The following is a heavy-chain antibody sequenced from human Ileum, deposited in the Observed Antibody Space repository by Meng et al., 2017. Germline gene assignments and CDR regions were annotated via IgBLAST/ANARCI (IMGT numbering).Heavy chain of an antibody. CDR2: IYPGDSDT. J-gene: IGHJ4*02. CDR3: ARHGGYCSSTSCSGGYYFDY. D-gene: IGHD2-2*01. Sequence: GGSLKISCKGSGYSFTSYWIGWVRQMPGKGLEWMGIIYPGDSDTRYSPPFQGQVTISAEKSISTAYLQWSSLKASDTAMYYCARHGGYCSSTSCSGGYYFDYWGQGTLVTVSS. CDR1: GYSFTSYW. V-gene: IGHV5-51*01.